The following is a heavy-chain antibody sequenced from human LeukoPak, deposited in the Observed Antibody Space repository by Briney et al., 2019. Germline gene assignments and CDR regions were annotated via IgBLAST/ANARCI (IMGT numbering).Heavy chain of an antibody. V-gene: IGHV4-61*08. D-gene: IGHD2-2*01. J-gene: IGHJ6*02. CDR1: GGSISSGGYY. CDR3: ARVPVVPAAMGQGEYYYYGMDV. CDR2: IYYSGST. Sequence: SETLSLTCTVSGGSISSGGYYWSWIRQHPGKGLEWIGYIYYSGSTNYNPSLKSRVTISVDTSKNQFSLKLSSVTAADTAVYYCARVPVVPAAMGQGEYYYYGMDVWGQGTTVTVFS.